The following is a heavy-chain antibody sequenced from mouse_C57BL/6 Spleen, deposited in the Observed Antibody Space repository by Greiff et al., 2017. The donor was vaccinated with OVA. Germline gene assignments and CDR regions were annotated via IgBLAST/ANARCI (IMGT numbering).Heavy chain of an antibody. CDR3: ERSTGEDY. CDR1: GYAFTNYL. Sequence: QVQLKQSGAELVRPGTSVKVSCKASGYAFTNYLIEWVKQRPGQGLEWIGVINPGSGGTNYNEKFKGKATLTADKSSSTAYMQLSSLTSEDSAVYFCERSTGEDYWGQGTTLTVSS. CDR2: INPGSGGT. J-gene: IGHJ2*01. V-gene: IGHV1-54*01.